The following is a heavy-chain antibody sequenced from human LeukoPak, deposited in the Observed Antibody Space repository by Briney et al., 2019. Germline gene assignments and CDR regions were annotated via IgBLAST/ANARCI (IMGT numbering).Heavy chain of an antibody. CDR3: AKDRAAAGTSALDY. CDR1: GFTFSSYT. J-gene: IGHJ4*02. Sequence: PGGSLRLSCAASGFTFSSYTMHWVRQAPGKGLEWGAFISYHGSNIYYADSVKGRFTISRDNSRNTLHLQMNSLRAEDTALYYCAKDRAAAGTSALDYWGQGTLVTVSS. V-gene: IGHV3-30*04. D-gene: IGHD6-13*01. CDR2: ISYHGSNI.